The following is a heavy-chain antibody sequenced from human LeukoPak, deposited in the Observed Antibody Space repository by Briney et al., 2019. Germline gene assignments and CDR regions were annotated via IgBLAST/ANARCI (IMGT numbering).Heavy chain of an antibody. CDR2: ISGSGGST. Sequence: GGSLRLSCAASGFTFSSYAMSWVRQAPGKGLEWVSAISGSGGSTYYADSVKGRFTISRDNSKNTLYLQMNSLRAEDTAVYYCAKDLFTVSALQPPDFDYWGQGTLVTVSS. D-gene: IGHD1-1*01. V-gene: IGHV3-23*01. CDR3: AKDLFTVSALQPPDFDY. CDR1: GFTFSSYA. J-gene: IGHJ4*02.